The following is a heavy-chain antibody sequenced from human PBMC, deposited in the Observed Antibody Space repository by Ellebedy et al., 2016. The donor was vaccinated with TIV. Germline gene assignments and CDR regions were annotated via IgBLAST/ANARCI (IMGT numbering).Heavy chain of an antibody. CDR3: AADYDILAGYYRGDAFDV. CDR2: IYYTGTT. Sequence: SETLSLXXTVSGGSISRTTYYWGWIRQPPGKGLEWLGTIYYTGTTYYNPSLNSRVTISIDTSKNQFSLKLNSVTAADTAVYYCAADYDILAGYYRGDAFDVWGQGTMVTVSS. CDR1: GGSISRTTYY. D-gene: IGHD3-9*01. V-gene: IGHV4-39*01. J-gene: IGHJ3*01.